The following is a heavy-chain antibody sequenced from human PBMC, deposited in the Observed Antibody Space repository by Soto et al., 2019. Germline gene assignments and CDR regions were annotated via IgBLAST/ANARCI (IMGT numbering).Heavy chain of an antibody. V-gene: IGHV3-23*01. CDR1: GFTFSNYA. CDR2: ISGSGGST. D-gene: IGHD6-19*01. J-gene: IGHJ3*02. CDR3: AKEAFSSGWRDAFGI. Sequence: EVQLLESGGGLKQPGGSLRLSCAASGFTFSNYAMSWVRQAPGKGLEWVSVISGSGGSTYYADSVKGRFTVSRDKSKNNLYQPMNRVRAKDTAVYYCAKEAFSSGWRDAFGIWGQGTAVTVSS.